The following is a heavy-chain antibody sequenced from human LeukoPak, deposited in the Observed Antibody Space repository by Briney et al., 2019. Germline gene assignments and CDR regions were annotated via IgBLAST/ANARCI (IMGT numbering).Heavy chain of an antibody. CDR1: GYTFTGYY. CDR3: ASLVFSGSYGVYGMDV. D-gene: IGHD1-26*01. V-gene: IGHV1-2*02. J-gene: IGHJ6*02. Sequence: ASVKVSCKASGYTFTGYYMHWVRQAPGQGLEWMGWINPNSGGTNYAQKFQGRVTMTRDTSISTAYMELSRLRSDDTAVYYCASLVFSGSYGVYGMDVWGQGTTVTVSS. CDR2: INPNSGGT.